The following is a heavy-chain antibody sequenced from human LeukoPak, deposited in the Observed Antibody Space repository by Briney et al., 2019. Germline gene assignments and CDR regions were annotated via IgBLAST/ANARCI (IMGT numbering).Heavy chain of an antibody. Sequence: SETLSLTCTVSGGSISSSSNYWGWLRQPPGRGLEWIGSIYYSGTTYYNPSLRSRVTISVDTPKNQFSLKLTSVTAADTAVYYCARRARIMLGFDYWGQGIVVTVSS. J-gene: IGHJ4*02. D-gene: IGHD3-10*02. CDR2: IYYSGTT. V-gene: IGHV4-39*01. CDR1: GGSISSSSNY. CDR3: ARRARIMLGFDY.